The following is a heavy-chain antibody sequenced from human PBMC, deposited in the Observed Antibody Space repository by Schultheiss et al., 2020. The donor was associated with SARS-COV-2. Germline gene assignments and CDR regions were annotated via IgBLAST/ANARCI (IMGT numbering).Heavy chain of an antibody. J-gene: IGHJ5*02. CDR3: VSFMEEATLDP. Sequence: GGSLRLSCAASGFTFSIYWMSWARLLPGKGLEWVANIKPDGSEKYYVDSVRGRFTISRDNAQNSLFLQMDRLRVKDTAVYFCVSFMEEATLDPWGQGTLVTVSS. CDR1: GFTFSIYW. V-gene: IGHV3-7*01. D-gene: IGHD1-1*01. CDR2: IKPDGSEK.